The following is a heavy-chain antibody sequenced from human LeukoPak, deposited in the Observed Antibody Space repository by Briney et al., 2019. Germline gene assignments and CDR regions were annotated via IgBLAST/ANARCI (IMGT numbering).Heavy chain of an antibody. CDR2: IYPGDSDT. Sequence: GASLKISCKGFGYSFANYWIAWVRQMPGKGLEWMRIIYPGDSDTRYSPSFQGQVTISADKSINTAYLQWSSLKASDTATYYCARRYDNTGYYVYWGQGTLVTVSS. D-gene: IGHD3-22*01. CDR3: ARRYDNTGYYVY. V-gene: IGHV5-51*01. J-gene: IGHJ4*02. CDR1: GYSFANYW.